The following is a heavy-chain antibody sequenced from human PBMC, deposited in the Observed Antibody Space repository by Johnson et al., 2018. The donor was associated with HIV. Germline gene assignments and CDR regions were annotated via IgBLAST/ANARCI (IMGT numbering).Heavy chain of an antibody. Sequence: EVQLLESGGGLVQPGGSLRLSCAASGFTFSSYDMHWVRQPTGKGLEWVSGIGTAGDTYYPGSVQGRFTISRDNAKNSLYLQMNSLRAEDTAVYYCAREVWLTMSLWGQGTMVTVSS. CDR3: AREVWLTMSL. CDR1: GFTFSSYD. J-gene: IGHJ3*01. V-gene: IGHV3-13*01. D-gene: IGHD3-10*02. CDR2: IGTAGDT.